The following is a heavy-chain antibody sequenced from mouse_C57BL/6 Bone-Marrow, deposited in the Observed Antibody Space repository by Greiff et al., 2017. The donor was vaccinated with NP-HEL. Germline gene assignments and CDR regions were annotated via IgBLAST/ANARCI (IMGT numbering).Heavy chain of an antibody. CDR3: ARWGYGSYFYAMDY. V-gene: IGHV1-69*01. CDR2: IDPSDSYT. Sequence: QVQLQQPGAELVMPGASVKLSCKASGYTFTSYWMHWVKQRPGQDLEWIGEIDPSDSYTNYNQKFKGKSTLTVDKSSSTAYMQLSSLTSEDSAVYYCARWGYGSYFYAMDYWGQGTSVTVSS. D-gene: IGHD1-1*01. CDR1: GYTFTSYW. J-gene: IGHJ4*01.